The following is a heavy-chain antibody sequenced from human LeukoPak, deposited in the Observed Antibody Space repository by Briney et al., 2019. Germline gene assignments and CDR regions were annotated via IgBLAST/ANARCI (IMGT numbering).Heavy chain of an antibody. CDR2: IHPINSDT. J-gene: IGHJ4*02. Sequence: GKPLRFSCKASVSASNKYWIGGVRPMPGKEMGWMGNIHPINSDTRYSPSFQRRVTMSADESIGTAYLQWSSLRASDTAIYCCATWDRSNWCDYGGQGTLVTVSS. CDR3: ATWDRSNWCDY. CDR1: VSASNKYW. V-gene: IGHV5-51*01. D-gene: IGHD1-20*01.